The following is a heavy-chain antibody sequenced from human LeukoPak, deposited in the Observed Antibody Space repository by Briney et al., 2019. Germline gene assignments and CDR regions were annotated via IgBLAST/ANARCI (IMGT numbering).Heavy chain of an antibody. CDR3: ARDPNTCSSTSCYGYFDY. D-gene: IGHD2-2*01. CDR1: GFTLSDYY. J-gene: IGHJ4*02. Sequence: KPGGSLRLSCAASGFTLSDYYMSWIRQAPGKGLEWVSSISSSSSYIYYADSVKGRFTISRDNAKNSLYLQMNSLRAEDTAVYYCARDPNTCSSTSCYGYFDYWGQGTLVTVSS. CDR2: ISSSSSYI. V-gene: IGHV3-11*06.